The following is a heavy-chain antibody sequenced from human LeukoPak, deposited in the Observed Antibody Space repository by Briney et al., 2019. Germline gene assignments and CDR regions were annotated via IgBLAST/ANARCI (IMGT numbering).Heavy chain of an antibody. CDR1: GGSISSYY. D-gene: IGHD4-17*01. CDR2: IYYSGST. CDR3: ARSRMTTVITIYFDY. Sequence: PSETLSLTCTVSGGSISSYYWSWIRQPPGKGLEWIGYIYYSGSTYYNPSLKSRVTISVDTSKNQFSLKLSSVTAADTAVYYCARSRMTTVITIYFDYWGQGTLVTVSS. V-gene: IGHV4-59*06. J-gene: IGHJ4*02.